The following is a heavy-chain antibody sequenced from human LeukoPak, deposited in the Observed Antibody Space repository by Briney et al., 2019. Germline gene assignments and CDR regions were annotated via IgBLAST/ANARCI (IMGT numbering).Heavy chain of an antibody. D-gene: IGHD6-13*01. Sequence: SETLSLTCTVSGGSLSSSGYNWGWIRQPPGKGLEWIGSISYSGSTYYNPSLKSRVTTSADTSKNQFSLKLNSVTAADTAVYYCARRRSSNSYSWFEPWGQGTLVTVSS. CDR1: GGSLSSSGYN. J-gene: IGHJ5*02. CDR2: ISYSGST. CDR3: ARRRSSNSYSWFEP. V-gene: IGHV4-39*01.